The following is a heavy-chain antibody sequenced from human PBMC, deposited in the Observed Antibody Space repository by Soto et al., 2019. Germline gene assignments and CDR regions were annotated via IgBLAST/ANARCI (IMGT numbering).Heavy chain of an antibody. CDR2: IYYSGST. CDR1: GGSISSYY. J-gene: IGHJ5*02. V-gene: IGHV4-59*01. Sequence: SETLSLTCTVSGGSISSYYWSWIRQPPGKGLEWIGYIYYSGSTNYNPSLKSRVTISVDTSKNQFSLKLSSVTAADTAVYYCARTSRILLWFGELGGGTLDPWGQGTLVTVSS. D-gene: IGHD3-10*01. CDR3: ARTSRILLWFGELGGGTLDP.